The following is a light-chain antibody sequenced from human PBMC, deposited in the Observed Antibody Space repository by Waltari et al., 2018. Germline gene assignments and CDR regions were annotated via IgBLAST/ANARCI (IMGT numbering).Light chain of an antibody. V-gene: IGKV4-1*01. Sequence: DIVMAQSPDSLAVSLGARPTINCGSSQSVLSTSTGKSYLAWYQQKPGQPPKLLIYWASTRESGVPDRFSGSGSGTDFTLTISSLQAEDVAVYYCQQYYDTPWTFGQGTKVEIK. CDR3: QQYYDTPWT. J-gene: IGKJ1*01. CDR1: QSVLSTSTGKSY. CDR2: WAS.